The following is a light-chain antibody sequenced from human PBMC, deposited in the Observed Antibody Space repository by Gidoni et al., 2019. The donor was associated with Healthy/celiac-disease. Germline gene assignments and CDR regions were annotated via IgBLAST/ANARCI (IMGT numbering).Light chain of an antibody. CDR1: QSVRSY. J-gene: IGKJ5*01. CDR2: DAS. CDR3: QQRSNWPRIT. V-gene: IGKV3-11*01. Sequence: EIVLTQSPATLSLSPGERATLSCRASQSVRSYLAWYQQKPGQAPRLLIYDASNRATGIPARFSGSGSGTDFTLTISSLEPEDFAVYYCQQRSNWPRITFXXXTRLEIK.